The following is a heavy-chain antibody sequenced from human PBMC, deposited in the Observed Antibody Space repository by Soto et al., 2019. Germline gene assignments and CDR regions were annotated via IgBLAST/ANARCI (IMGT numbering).Heavy chain of an antibody. D-gene: IGHD3-22*01. Sequence: SETLSLTCTASGGSISSDDYYWSWIRQAPGRGLEWIGYIHSSGSIYYNPSLKSRATMSIDTARNQFSLKVSSVTVADTAVYYCARDLDGLHDDNSGPYPRPGWGQGTLVT. J-gene: IGHJ1*01. V-gene: IGHV4-30-4*01. CDR1: GGSISSDDYY. CDR2: IHSSGSI. CDR3: ARDLDGLHDDNSGPYPRPG.